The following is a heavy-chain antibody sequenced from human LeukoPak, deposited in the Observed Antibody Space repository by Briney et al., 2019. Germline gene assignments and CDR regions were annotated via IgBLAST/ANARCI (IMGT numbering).Heavy chain of an antibody. CDR2: IKQDGTEK. J-gene: IGHJ5*02. Sequence: GGSLRLSCAASGFIFSSYWMSWVRQAPGKGLEWVANIKQDGTEKYYVDSVKGRFTISRDNAKNSVFLQMNSLRAEDTAVYYCARGPLPYGSGRGWFDPWGQGTLVTVSS. V-gene: IGHV3-7*01. CDR3: ARGPLPYGSGRGWFDP. D-gene: IGHD3-10*01. CDR1: GFIFSSYW.